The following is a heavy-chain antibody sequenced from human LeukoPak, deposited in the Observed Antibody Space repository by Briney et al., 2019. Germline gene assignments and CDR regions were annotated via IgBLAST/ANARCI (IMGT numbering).Heavy chain of an antibody. Sequence: SETLSLTCTVSGGSISSGSHYWSWIRQPPGKGLEWIGYTSYTGSTNYNPSLKSRVTISVDTSKNQFSLKLSSVTAADTAVYYCARDGVRGYSGYDFEGWFDPWGQGTLVTVSS. J-gene: IGHJ5*02. CDR2: TSYTGST. V-gene: IGHV4-61*01. CDR1: GGSISSGSHY. CDR3: ARDGVRGYSGYDFEGWFDP. D-gene: IGHD5-12*01.